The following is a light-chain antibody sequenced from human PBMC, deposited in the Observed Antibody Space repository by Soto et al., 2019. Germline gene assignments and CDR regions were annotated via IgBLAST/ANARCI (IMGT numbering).Light chain of an antibody. Sequence: QSALTQPASVSGSPGQSITISCTGTSSDVGGYNYVSWYQQHPGKAPKLMIYDVTNRPSGVSNRFSGSKSGNTASLTISGLQDEDEADYYCRSYTSSSTYVFGTGTQLTVL. CDR3: RSYTSSSTYV. CDR1: SSDVGGYNY. J-gene: IGLJ1*01. V-gene: IGLV2-14*03. CDR2: DVT.